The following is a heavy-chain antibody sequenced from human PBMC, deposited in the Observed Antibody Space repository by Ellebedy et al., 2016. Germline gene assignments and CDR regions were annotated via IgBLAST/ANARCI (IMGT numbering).Heavy chain of an antibody. CDR3: AKTRPITVAGPDALDI. J-gene: IGHJ3*02. V-gene: IGHV3-21*01. Sequence: GGSLRLSCAASGFSFSYYSMEWVRQAPGKGLEWVSSIIPTSTYIYYADSVKGRFTISRDNAEDSVYLQMNSLRAEDTAVYYCAKTRPITVAGPDALDIWGQGTVVTVSS. D-gene: IGHD6-19*01. CDR1: GFSFSYYS. CDR2: IIPTSTYI.